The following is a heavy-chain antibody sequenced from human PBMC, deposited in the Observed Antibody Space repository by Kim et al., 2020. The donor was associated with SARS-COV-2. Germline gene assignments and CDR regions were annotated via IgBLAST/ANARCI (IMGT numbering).Heavy chain of an antibody. CDR3: TRAPQQLVLFDYYNYGMDV. V-gene: IGHV3-66*01. D-gene: IGHD6-13*01. CDR1: GFTVSSNY. CDR2: IYSGGST. Sequence: GGSLRLSCAASGFTVSSNYMSWVRQAPGKGLEWVSVIYSGGSTYYADSVKGRFTISRDNSKNTLYLQMNSLRAEDTAVYYCTRAPQQLVLFDYYNYGMDVWGQGTTVTVSS. J-gene: IGHJ6*02.